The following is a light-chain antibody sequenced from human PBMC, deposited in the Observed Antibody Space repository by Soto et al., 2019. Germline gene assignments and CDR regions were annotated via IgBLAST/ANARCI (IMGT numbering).Light chain of an antibody. J-gene: IGKJ1*01. CDR2: GAS. CDR1: QSVSNNY. CDR3: QQYSSLWT. Sequence: EIVLTQSPGTLSLSPGERATLSCRASQSVSNNYLAWYQQKPGQAPRLLIYGASNRATGIPDRFSGSGSGTDFTLSVSRLEPEDFAVYYCQQYSSLWTFGQGTKVDIK. V-gene: IGKV3-20*01.